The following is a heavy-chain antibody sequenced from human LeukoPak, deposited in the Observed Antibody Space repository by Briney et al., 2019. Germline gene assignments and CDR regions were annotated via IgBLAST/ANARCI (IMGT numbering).Heavy chain of an antibody. D-gene: IGHD6-13*01. Sequence: ASETLSLTCAVYGGSFSGYYWSWIRQPPGKGLEWIGEINHSGSTNYNPSLKSRVTISVDTSKNQFSLKLSSVTAADTAVYYCARRGLAAAGPFYYYYYMDVWGKGTTVTISS. J-gene: IGHJ6*03. CDR1: GGSFSGYY. CDR3: ARRGLAAAGPFYYYYYMDV. V-gene: IGHV4-34*01. CDR2: INHSGST.